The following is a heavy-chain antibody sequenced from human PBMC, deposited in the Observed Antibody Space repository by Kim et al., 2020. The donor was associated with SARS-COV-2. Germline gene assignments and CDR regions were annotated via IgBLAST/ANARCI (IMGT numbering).Heavy chain of an antibody. Sequence: ASVKVSCKASGYTFTSYYMHWVRQAPGQGLEWVGMINPGGGSTNYAQKFQGRVTVTRDTSTSTVYMELSSLRSEDTAMYYCAVGDRVTTGYWGQGTLVTV. CDR2: INPGGGST. J-gene: IGHJ4*02. CDR3: AVGDRVTTGY. CDR1: GYTFTSYY. D-gene: IGHD2-21*02. V-gene: IGHV1-46*01.